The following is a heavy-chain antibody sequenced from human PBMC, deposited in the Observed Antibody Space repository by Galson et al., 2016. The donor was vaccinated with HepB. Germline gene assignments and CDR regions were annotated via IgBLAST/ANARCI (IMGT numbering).Heavy chain of an antibody. CDR1: GGTFSNYA. Sequence: SVKVSCKASGGTFSNYAINWVRQAPGQGLEWMGGIIPMFGTVNFAQKFQGRVTITADESTSTAYMELSSLRSEDTAVYYCARCDSGGYYYGPVFDLWGRGTLVTVSS. V-gene: IGHV1-69*13. CDR2: IIPMFGTV. J-gene: IGHJ2*01. CDR3: ARCDSGGYYYGPVFDL. D-gene: IGHD3-22*01.